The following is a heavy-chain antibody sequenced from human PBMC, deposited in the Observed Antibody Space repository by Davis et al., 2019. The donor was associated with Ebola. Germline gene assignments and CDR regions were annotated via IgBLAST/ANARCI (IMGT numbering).Heavy chain of an antibody. CDR3: ARGVSLMVYAPDWFDP. J-gene: IGHJ5*02. Sequence: SETLSLTCTVSGGSISSGGYYWSWIRQHPGKGLEWIGYIYYSGSTYYTPSLKSRVTISVDTSKNQFSLKLNSVTAADTAVYYCARGVSLMVYAPDWFDPWGQGTLVTVSS. CDR1: GGSISSGGYY. V-gene: IGHV4-31*03. CDR2: IYYSGST. D-gene: IGHD2-8*01.